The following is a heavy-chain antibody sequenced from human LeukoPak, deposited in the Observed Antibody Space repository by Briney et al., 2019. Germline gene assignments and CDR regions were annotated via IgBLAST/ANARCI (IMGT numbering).Heavy chain of an antibody. V-gene: IGHV4-34*01. J-gene: IGHJ5*02. D-gene: IGHD6-13*01. CDR3: ARRGVQGSSWSKPHQRGLGRFDP. CDR2: INHSGST. Sequence: PSETLSLTCAVYGGSFSGYYWSWIRQPPGKGLEWIGEINHSGSTNYNPSLKSRVTISVDTSKNQFSLKLSSVTAAATAVYYCARRGVQGSSWSKPHQRGLGRFDPWGQGTLVTVSS. CDR1: GGSFSGYY.